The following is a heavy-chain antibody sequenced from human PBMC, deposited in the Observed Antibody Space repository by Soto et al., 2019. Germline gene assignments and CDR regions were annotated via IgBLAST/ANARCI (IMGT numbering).Heavy chain of an antibody. J-gene: IGHJ6*02. CDR2: TYYRSKWYN. CDR1: GDSVSSNSAA. D-gene: IGHD5-12*01. CDR3: ARDYSGYDYYYYYYGMDV. V-gene: IGHV6-1*01. Sequence: SQTLSLTGDISGDSVSSNSAAWNWIRQSPSRGLEWLGRTYYRSKWYNDYAVSVKSRITINPDTSKNQFSLQLNSVTPEDTAVYYCARDYSGYDYYYYYYGMDVWGQGTTVTVSS.